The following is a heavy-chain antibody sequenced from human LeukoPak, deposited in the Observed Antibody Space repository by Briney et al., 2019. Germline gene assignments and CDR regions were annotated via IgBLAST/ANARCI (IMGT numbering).Heavy chain of an antibody. J-gene: IGHJ4*02. CDR2: MNPNSGNT. CDR1: GYTFSSHD. D-gene: IGHD2-2*01. V-gene: IGHV1-8*01. Sequence: ASVKVSCKASGYTFSSHDINWVRQVPGHGLEWMGWMNPNSGNTGSAQKFQGRVAMTRDTSIGTAYLELSSLRSEDTAVYYCATSDYWGQGTLVTVSS. CDR3: ATSDY.